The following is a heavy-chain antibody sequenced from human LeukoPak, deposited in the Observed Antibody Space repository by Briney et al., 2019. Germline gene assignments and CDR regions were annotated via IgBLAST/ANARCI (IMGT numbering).Heavy chain of an antibody. D-gene: IGHD2-8*02. Sequence: PGGSLRLSCAASGFTLNGYWMHWVRQAPGEGLVWVSRIDPDGSTTSYAESVRGRFTTSRDNAKNTMYLQMNSLRAEDTALYYCTRVQAGRSGLMDVWGRGTTVTVSS. CDR3: TRVQAGRSGLMDV. V-gene: IGHV3-74*01. CDR2: IDPDGSTT. J-gene: IGHJ6*02. CDR1: GFTLNGYW.